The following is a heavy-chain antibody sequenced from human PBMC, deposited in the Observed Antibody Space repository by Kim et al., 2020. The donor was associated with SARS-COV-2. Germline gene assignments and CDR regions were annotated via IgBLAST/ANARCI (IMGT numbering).Heavy chain of an antibody. D-gene: IGHD2-8*01. V-gene: IGHV3-21*01. J-gene: IGHJ6*02. CDR2: I. CDR3: ARDRTYYYGMDV. Sequence: IYNADSVKGRFTISRDNAKNALYLQMNSLRAEDTAVYYCARDRTYYYGMDVWGQGTTVTVSS.